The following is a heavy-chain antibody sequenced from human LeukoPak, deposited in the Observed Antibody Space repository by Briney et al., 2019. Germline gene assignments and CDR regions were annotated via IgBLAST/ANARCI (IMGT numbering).Heavy chain of an antibody. V-gene: IGHV4-59*11. CDR2: IHYSEGT. CDR1: GGSITSHY. Sequence: SETLSLTCTVSGGSITSHYWTWIRQPPGKGLEWLGYIHYSEGTNYNPSLQSRVTTSVDMSKNQFSLKLSSVTASDTAVYYCTTTSGTSPIDSWGQGTLVTVSS. J-gene: IGHJ4*02. CDR3: TTTSGTSPIDS.